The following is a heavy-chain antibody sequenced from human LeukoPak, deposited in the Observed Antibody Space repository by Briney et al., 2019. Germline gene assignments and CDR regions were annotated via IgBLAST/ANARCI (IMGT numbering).Heavy chain of an antibody. CDR2: ISDSGGST. Sequence: GGSLRLSCAASGFTFSSYAVSWVRQAPGKGLAWVSAISDSGGSTQYADSVKGRFIISRDNSKNTLYLQMNSLRVEDTAVYYCAKGSSNWRDYYYFDYWGQGTLVTVSS. CDR1: GFTFSSYA. CDR3: AKGSSNWRDYYYFDY. J-gene: IGHJ4*02. V-gene: IGHV3-23*01. D-gene: IGHD6-13*01.